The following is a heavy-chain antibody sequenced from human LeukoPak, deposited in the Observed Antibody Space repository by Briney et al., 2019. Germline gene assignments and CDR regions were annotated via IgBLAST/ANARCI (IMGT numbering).Heavy chain of an antibody. CDR2: INQDESAK. D-gene: IGHD4-17*01. Sequence: GGSLRLSCAASGFTFSRYWMNWVRQAPGKGLEWVASINQDESAKFYVDSVKGRFTISRDNAKNSLFLQMNSLRAEDTAVYYCARDKVSGDSYFDYWGQGTLVTVSS. V-gene: IGHV3-7*01. J-gene: IGHJ4*02. CDR3: ARDKVSGDSYFDY. CDR1: GFTFSRYW.